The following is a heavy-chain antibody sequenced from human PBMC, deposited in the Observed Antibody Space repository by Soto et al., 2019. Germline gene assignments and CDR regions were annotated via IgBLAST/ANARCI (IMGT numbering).Heavy chain of an antibody. D-gene: IGHD4-4*01. V-gene: IGHV5-51*01. CDR3: ETTLDYNGYFDT. CDR1: GYSLTTYW. J-gene: IGHJ5*02. CDR2: IYLSDSDT. Sequence: GESLKISCKTSGYSLTTYWFAWVRQMPGKGLEWMGIIYLSDSDTIYSPSAQGHFTISADKSIKTAYLQWSSLKASETAIYYCETTLDYNGYFDTWGQGTQVTVSS.